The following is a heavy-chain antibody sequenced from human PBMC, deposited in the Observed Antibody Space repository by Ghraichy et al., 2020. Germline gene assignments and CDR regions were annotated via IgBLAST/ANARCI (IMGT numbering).Heavy chain of an antibody. CDR1: GFTFSSYS. D-gene: IGHD5-18*01. CDR3: ASEGGGYSYGYGGDYYYGMDV. CDR2: ISSSSSYI. V-gene: IGHV3-21*01. J-gene: IGHJ6*02. Sequence: GGSLRLSCAASGFTFSSYSMNWVRQAPGKGLEWVSSISSSSSYIYYADSVKGRFTISRDNAKNSLYLQMNSLRAEDTAVYYCASEGGGYSYGYGGDYYYGMDVWGQGTTVTVSS.